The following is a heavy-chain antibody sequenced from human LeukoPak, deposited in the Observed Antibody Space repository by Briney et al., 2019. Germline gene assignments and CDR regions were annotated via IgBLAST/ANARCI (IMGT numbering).Heavy chain of an antibody. J-gene: IGHJ6*02. CDR2: IYHSGST. V-gene: IGHV4-30-2*01. Sequence: SQTLSLTCAVSGGSISSGGYSWSWIRQPPGTGLEWIGYIYHSGSTYYNPSLKSRVTISVDRSKNQFSLKLSSVTAADTAVYYCASARDYYDSSGYWGYYYGMDVWGQGTTVTVSS. D-gene: IGHD3-22*01. CDR3: ASARDYYDSSGYWGYYYGMDV. CDR1: GGSISSGGYS.